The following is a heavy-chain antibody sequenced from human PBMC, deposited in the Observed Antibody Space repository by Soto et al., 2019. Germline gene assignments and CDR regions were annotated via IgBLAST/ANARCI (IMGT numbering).Heavy chain of an antibody. J-gene: IGHJ1*01. Sequence: QLQLQESGPGLVKPSETLSLTCTVSGGSISSSSYYWGWIRQPPGKGLEWIGSIYYSGSTYYNPSLKSRVTIPLDTSKNQFSLKLSSVTAADTAVYYCARRVGGYDSYFQHWGQGTLVTVSS. CDR2: IYYSGST. D-gene: IGHD5-12*01. CDR1: GGSISSSSYY. CDR3: ARRVGGYDSYFQH. V-gene: IGHV4-39*01.